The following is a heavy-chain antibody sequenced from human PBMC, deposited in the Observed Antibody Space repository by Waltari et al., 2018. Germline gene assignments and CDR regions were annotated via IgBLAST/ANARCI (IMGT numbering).Heavy chain of an antibody. D-gene: IGHD6-13*01. V-gene: IGHV4-38-2*02. J-gene: IGHJ4*02. CDR1: GYSIRSGYY. CDR2: IYHSGST. CDR3: ARVRERAAALTY. Sequence: QVQLQESGPGLVKPSETLSLTCTVSGYSIRSGYYWGWIRQPPGKGLEWIGSIYHSGSTYYNPSLKSRVTISVDTSKNQFSLKLSSVTAADTAVYYCARVRERAAALTYWGQGTLVTVSS.